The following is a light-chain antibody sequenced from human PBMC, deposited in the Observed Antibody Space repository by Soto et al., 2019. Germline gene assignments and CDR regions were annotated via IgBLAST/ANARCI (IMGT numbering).Light chain of an antibody. V-gene: IGLV1-44*01. CDR2: SNN. CDR3: ATWDDSLQGV. CDR1: SSNIGSNP. Sequence: QSVLTQPPSASGTPGQRVIISCSGSSSNIGSNPVNWYQHLPGAAPKLLIYSNNQRPSGVPDRFSGSKSGTSASLAISGLQSEEEAYYYCATWDDSLQGVFGGGTKLTVL. J-gene: IGLJ2*01.